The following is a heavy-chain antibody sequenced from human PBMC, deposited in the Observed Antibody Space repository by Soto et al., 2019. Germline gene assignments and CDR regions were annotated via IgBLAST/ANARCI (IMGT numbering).Heavy chain of an antibody. D-gene: IGHD3-22*01. CDR3: ARDHYYDSSGYYY. Sequence: SVKVSCKASGYTFTSYDINWVRQATVQGLEWMGWMNPNSGNTGYAQKFQGRVTMTRNTSISTAYMELSSLRSEDTAVYYCARDHYYDSSGYYYWGQGTLVTVSS. V-gene: IGHV1-8*01. CDR1: GYTFTSYD. CDR2: MNPNSGNT. J-gene: IGHJ4*02.